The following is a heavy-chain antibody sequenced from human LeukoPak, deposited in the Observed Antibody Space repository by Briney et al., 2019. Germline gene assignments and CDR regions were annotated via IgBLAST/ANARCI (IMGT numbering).Heavy chain of an antibody. D-gene: IGHD3-22*01. J-gene: IGHJ4*02. CDR1: GGSISSYY. CDR2: IYYSGST. CDR3: ARVRDNSGYYPFDY. Sequence: SETLSLTCTVSGGSISSYYWCWIRQPPGKGLEWIGYIYYSGSTNYNPSLKSRVTISVDTSKNHFSLKLSSVTAADTAVYYCARVRDNSGYYPFDYWGQGILVTVSS. V-gene: IGHV4-59*01.